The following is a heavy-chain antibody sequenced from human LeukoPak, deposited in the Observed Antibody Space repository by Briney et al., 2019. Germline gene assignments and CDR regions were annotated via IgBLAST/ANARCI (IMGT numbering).Heavy chain of an antibody. D-gene: IGHD3-10*01. CDR2: IYYSGSD. Sequence: PSETLSLTCTVSGDSVSIYYWSWIRQPPGKGLEWIGYIYYSGSDKYNPSLKNRISMSRDTSTNQVSLKLSSMTAADTAVYYCARVGLGSGSSTGNYYYMGVWGKGTTVTVSS. CDR1: GDSVSIYY. V-gene: IGHV4-59*02. J-gene: IGHJ6*03. CDR3: ARVGLGSGSSTGNYYYMGV.